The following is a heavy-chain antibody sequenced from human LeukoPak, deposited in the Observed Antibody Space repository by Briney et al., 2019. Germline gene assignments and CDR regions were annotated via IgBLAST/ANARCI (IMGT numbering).Heavy chain of an antibody. CDR2: TYTSGDT. Sequence: SETLSLTCTVSRASISDNYWSWSRQPAGKALEWIGRTYTSGDTNYNPSLKSRASVSVDTSKNQFSLSLSYVTAADTAVYYCTIGGASGSLANWGRGDLVTVSS. CDR1: RASISDNY. CDR3: TIGGASGSLAN. V-gene: IGHV4-4*07. D-gene: IGHD6-13*01. J-gene: IGHJ4*02.